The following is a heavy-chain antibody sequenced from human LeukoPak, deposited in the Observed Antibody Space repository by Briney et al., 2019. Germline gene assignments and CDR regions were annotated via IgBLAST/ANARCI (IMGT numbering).Heavy chain of an antibody. CDR1: GYTFTGYY. V-gene: IGHV1-2*02. J-gene: IGHJ4*02. D-gene: IGHD6-19*01. CDR2: INPNSGGT. CDR3: ARDRSSGWFDY. Sequence: ASVKVSCKASGYTFTGYYMHWVRQAPGQGLEWMGWINPNSGGTDYAQKFQGRVTMTRDTSISTAYMELSRPRSDDTAVYYCARDRSSGWFDYWGQGTLVTVSS.